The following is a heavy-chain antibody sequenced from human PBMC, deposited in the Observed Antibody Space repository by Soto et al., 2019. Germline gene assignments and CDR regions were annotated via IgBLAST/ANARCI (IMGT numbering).Heavy chain of an antibody. Sequence: GGSLRLSCAASGFTFSSYSMNWVRQAPGKGLEWVSSISSSSSYIYYADSVKGRFTISRDNAKNLLYLQMNSLRAEDTAVYYCARDSAYYYDSSGYYVRDTDFEHWGQGTLVTVSS. J-gene: IGHJ1*01. CDR1: GFTFSSYS. D-gene: IGHD3-22*01. V-gene: IGHV3-21*01. CDR3: ARDSAYYYDSSGYYVRDTDFEH. CDR2: ISSSSSYI.